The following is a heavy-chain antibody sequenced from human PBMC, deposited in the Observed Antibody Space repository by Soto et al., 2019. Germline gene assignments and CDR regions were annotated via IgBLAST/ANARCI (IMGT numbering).Heavy chain of an antibody. J-gene: IGHJ4*02. CDR1: GFTFSSYE. Sequence: PGGSLRLSCAASGFTFSSYEMNWVRQAPGKGLEWVSYISSSGSTIYYADSVKGRFTISRGNAKNSLYLQMNSLRAEDTAVYYCAREPFSIAAAGSFDYWGQGTLVTVPS. CDR2: ISSSGSTI. D-gene: IGHD6-13*01. V-gene: IGHV3-48*03. CDR3: AREPFSIAAAGSFDY.